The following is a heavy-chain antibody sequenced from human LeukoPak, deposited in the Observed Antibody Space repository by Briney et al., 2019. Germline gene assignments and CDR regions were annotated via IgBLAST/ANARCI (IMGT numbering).Heavy chain of an antibody. D-gene: IGHD6-6*01. V-gene: IGHV4-59*12. CDR1: GGSISRYY. Sequence: SGTLSLTCTVSGGSISRYYWSWIRQPPGKGLEWIGYIYYSGSTKYNPSLKSRVTISVDTSKNQFSLKLSSVTAADTAVYYCASRSRRSSSSVKYYYYGMDVWGQGTTVTVSS. CDR2: IYYSGST. J-gene: IGHJ6*02. CDR3: ASRSRRSSSSVKYYYYGMDV.